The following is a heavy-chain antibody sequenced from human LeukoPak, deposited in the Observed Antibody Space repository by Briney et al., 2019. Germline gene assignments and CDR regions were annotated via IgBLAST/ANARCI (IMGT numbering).Heavy chain of an antibody. V-gene: IGHV1-18*01. Sequence: ASVKVSGKSSGYSFRRNGISWVRQAPGQGLEWMAWISANSGNTNYAQNFQDRVTLTTDTSTSTAYMELRSLRSDDTAVYYCARDVNYAFDYWGQGTLVTVSS. CDR2: ISANSGNT. CDR1: GYSFRRNG. CDR3: ARDVNYAFDY. D-gene: IGHD3-16*01. J-gene: IGHJ4*02.